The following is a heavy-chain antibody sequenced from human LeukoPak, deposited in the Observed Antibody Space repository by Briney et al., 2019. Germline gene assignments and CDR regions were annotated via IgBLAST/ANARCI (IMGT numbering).Heavy chain of an antibody. Sequence: SVKVSCKASGCTFSSYAISWVRQAPGQGLEWMGGIIPIFGTANYAQKFQGRVTITADESTSTAYMELSSLRSEDTAVYCCARAGLSSAHTWFDPWGQGTLVTVSS. CDR2: IIPIFGTA. V-gene: IGHV1-69*01. CDR1: GCTFSSYA. D-gene: IGHD3-22*01. J-gene: IGHJ5*02. CDR3: ARAGLSSAHTWFDP.